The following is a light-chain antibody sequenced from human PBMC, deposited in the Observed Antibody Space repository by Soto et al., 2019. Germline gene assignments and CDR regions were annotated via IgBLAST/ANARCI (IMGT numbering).Light chain of an antibody. CDR3: LQDYTFPYT. CDR2: AAS. J-gene: IGKJ2*01. V-gene: IGKV1-6*02. CDR1: QDIRND. Sequence: AIQMTQSPSFLSASVGDRVTITCRASQDIRNDLGGYKMRPGKAPQLLIYAASSLQPGVPSRFSGRGSATDFTLTITGLQPEDFATYYCLQDYTFPYTFGQGTKVEIK.